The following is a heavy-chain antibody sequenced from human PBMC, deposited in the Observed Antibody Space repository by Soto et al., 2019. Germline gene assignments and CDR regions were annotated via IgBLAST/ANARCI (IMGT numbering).Heavy chain of an antibody. CDR1: GYTFTSYA. D-gene: IGHD6-6*01. J-gene: IGHJ5*02. CDR3: ARGYSSSSVWFDP. CDR2: INAGNGNT. V-gene: IGHV1-3*01. Sequence: ASVKVSCKASGYTFTSYAMHWVRQAPGQRLEWMGWINAGNGNTKYSQKFQGRVTITRDTSASTAYMELSSLGSEDTAVYYCARGYSSSSVWFDPWGQGTLVTVSS.